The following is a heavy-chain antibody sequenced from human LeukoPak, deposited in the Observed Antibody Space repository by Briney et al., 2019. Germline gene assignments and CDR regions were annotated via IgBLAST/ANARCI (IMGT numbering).Heavy chain of an antibody. CDR2: IDHSGNT. D-gene: IGHD6-6*01. V-gene: IGHV4-34*01. J-gene: IGHJ4*02. Sequence: PSETLSLTCAVYGGSFSGYYWSWIRQPPGRGLEWIGEIDHSGNTNYNPSLKSRVTISVDTSKNQFSLKLSSVTAADTAVYYCARPPRGIAARPYYFDYWGQGTLVTVSS. CDR1: GGSFSGYY. CDR3: ARPPRGIAARPYYFDY.